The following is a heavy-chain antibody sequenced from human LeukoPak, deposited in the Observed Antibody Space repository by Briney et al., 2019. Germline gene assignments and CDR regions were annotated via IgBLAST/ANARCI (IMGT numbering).Heavy chain of an antibody. D-gene: IGHD1-26*01. CDR1: GFTFSTYW. J-gene: IGHJ6*03. CDR2: IKQDGSET. CDR3: ARSIVGAMGRYYYYYMDV. V-gene: IGHV3-7*01. Sequence: GGSLRLSCAASGFTFSTYWLSWVRQAPGKGLGWVANIKQDGSETYYVDSVKGRFTISRDNAKNSLYLQMNSLRAEDTAVYYCARSIVGAMGRYYYYYMDVWGKGTTVTVSS.